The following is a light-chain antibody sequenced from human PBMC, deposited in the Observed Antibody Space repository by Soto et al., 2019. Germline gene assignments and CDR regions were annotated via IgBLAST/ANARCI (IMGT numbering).Light chain of an antibody. Sequence: EIVMTQSPATLSVSPGERGTLSCRASQSIRSNVAWYQQRPGQAPRLLIFGASVRATGVPDRFSGSGSGTDFTLTINSLQSVDSAVYYCQNYNYWPPATFGGGTKVEI. CDR2: GAS. CDR3: QNYNYWPPAT. V-gene: IGKV3-15*01. CDR1: QSIRSN. J-gene: IGKJ4*01.